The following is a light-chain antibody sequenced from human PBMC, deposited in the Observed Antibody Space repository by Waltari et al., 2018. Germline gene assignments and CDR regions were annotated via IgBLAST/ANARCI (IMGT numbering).Light chain of an antibody. CDR1: RSNIGSNY. J-gene: IGLJ3*02. CDR3: AAWDDSLSGRV. Sequence: QSVLTQPPSASGTPGQRVTISCSGTRSNIGSNYLYWYQQLPGTAPKLLIHSNNQWPSGVPDRFCGSKSGTSASLAISGLRSEDEADYYCAAWDDSLSGRVFGGGTKVTVL. V-gene: IGLV1-47*02. CDR2: SNN.